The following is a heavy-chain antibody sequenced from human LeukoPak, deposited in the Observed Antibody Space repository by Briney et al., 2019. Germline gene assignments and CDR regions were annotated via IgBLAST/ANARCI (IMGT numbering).Heavy chain of an antibody. Sequence: SVKVSRKASGGTFSSYAISWVRQAPGQGLEWMGGIIPIFGTANYAQKFQGRVTITADESTSTAYMELSSLRSEDTAVYYCARKTTVTRDAFDIWGQGTMVTVSS. CDR3: ARKTTVTRDAFDI. CDR2: IIPIFGTA. J-gene: IGHJ3*02. V-gene: IGHV1-69*01. CDR1: GGTFSSYA. D-gene: IGHD4-17*01.